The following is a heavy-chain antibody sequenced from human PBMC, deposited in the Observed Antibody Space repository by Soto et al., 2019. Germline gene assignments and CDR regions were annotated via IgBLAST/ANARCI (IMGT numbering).Heavy chain of an antibody. CDR2: IIPILGIA. V-gene: IGHV1-69*02. CDR1: GGTFSSYT. Sequence: ASVKVSCKASGGTFSSYTISWVRQAPGQGLEWMGRIIPILGIANYAQKFQGRVTITADKSTSTAYMELSSLRSEDTAVYYCARVGLKAPEPDYWGQGTLVTVSS. D-gene: IGHD1-26*01. CDR3: ARVGLKAPEPDY. J-gene: IGHJ4*02.